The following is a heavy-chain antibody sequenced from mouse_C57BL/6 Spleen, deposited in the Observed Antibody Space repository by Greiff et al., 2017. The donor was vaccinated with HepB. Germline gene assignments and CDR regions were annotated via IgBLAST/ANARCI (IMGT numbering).Heavy chain of an antibody. CDR2: IYPSDSET. CDR1: GYTFTSYW. J-gene: IGHJ2*01. Sequence: QVQLKQPGAELVRPGSSVKLSCKASGYTFTSYWMDWVKQRPGQGLEWIGNIYPSDSETHYNQKFKDKATLTVDKSSSTAYMQLSSLTSEDSAVYYCARTVVADFDYWGQGTTLTVSS. D-gene: IGHD1-1*02. V-gene: IGHV1-61*01. CDR3: ARTVVADFDY.